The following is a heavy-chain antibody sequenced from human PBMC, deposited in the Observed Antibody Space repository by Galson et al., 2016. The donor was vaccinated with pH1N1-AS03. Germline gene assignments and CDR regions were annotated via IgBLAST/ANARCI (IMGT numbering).Heavy chain of an antibody. V-gene: IGHV3-7*03. Sequence: SLRLSCAASGFSFSASWMSWVRQAPGKGLEWVANIRQDGSEKYYVDSVEGRFTISRDNAKNSLYLQMNSLRAEDRAVYYSAREYPLNYYLDLWGRGTLVTVSS. CDR1: GFSFSASW. CDR3: AREYPLNYYLDL. D-gene: IGHD1-7*01. J-gene: IGHJ2*01. CDR2: IRQDGSEK.